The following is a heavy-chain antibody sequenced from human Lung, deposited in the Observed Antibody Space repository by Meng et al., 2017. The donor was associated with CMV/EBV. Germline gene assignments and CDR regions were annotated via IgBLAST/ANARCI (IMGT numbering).Heavy chain of an antibody. V-gene: IGHV1-69*05. Sequence: SXXVSXKASGGTFSNYAVSWVRQAPGQGLEWMGGIIPIFGIPNYARNFKGKITISTDGSTVYMEVNSLRSEDTATYYCAHSGSTTCYTCRTDVWGQGTTVTVSS. CDR2: IIPIFGIP. J-gene: IGHJ6*02. CDR3: AHSGSTTCYTCRTDV. D-gene: IGHD2-15*01. CDR1: GGTFSNYA.